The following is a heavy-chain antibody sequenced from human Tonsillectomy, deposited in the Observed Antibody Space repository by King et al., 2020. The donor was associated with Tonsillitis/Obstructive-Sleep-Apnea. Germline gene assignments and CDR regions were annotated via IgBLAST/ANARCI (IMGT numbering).Heavy chain of an antibody. D-gene: IGHD3-3*01. Sequence: VQLVESGGGLVQPGGSLRLSCAASGFTFSSYAMSWVRQAPGKGLEWVSGISGSGGSTYYADSVKGRFTISRDKSKNMLYLQMNSLRAEDTAVYYCAKMDCFWSIKGAFDIWGQGTMVTVSS. J-gene: IGHJ3*02. CDR3: AKMDCFWSIKGAFDI. V-gene: IGHV3-23*04. CDR1: GFTFSSYA. CDR2: ISGSGGST.